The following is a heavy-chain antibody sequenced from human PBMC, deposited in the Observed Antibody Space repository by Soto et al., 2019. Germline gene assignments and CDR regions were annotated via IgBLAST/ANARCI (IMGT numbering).Heavy chain of an antibody. J-gene: IGHJ4*01. CDR1: GFAVSSKY. D-gene: IGHD3-22*01. Sequence: GGSLRLSCAASGFAVSSKYMSWVRQAPGKGPEWVSVIYSGGSTYYADSVKGRFTISRDISKNTVYLQMNSLRADDTAVYYCVRDTSSGPYHYWGPGTLVTVPQ. CDR2: IYSGGST. CDR3: VRDTSSGPYHY. V-gene: IGHV3-53*01.